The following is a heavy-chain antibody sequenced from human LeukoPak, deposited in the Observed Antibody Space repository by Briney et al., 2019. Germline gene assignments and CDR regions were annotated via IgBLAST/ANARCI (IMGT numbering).Heavy chain of an antibody. CDR2: MYSGGST. J-gene: IGHJ4*02. Sequence: GGSLRLSCAASGFTVSSNYMSWVSQAPRGGLEWVSIMYSGGSTYYADAVKGRFTISRDNSKNTLYLQMNSLRVEDTAIYYCARAPPGYCSGGSCSRPLDYWGQGTLVTVSS. V-gene: IGHV3-66*01. CDR1: GFTVSSNY. CDR3: ARAPPGYCSGGSCSRPLDY. D-gene: IGHD2-15*01.